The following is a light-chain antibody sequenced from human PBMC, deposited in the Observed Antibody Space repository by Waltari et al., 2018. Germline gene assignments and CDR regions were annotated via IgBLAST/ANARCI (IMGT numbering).Light chain of an antibody. V-gene: IGKV1-5*03. CDR2: KAS. CDR1: QSISPW. CDR3: QHFITYPRT. Sequence: DIQMTQSPSTLSASVGDRVTITCRASQSISPWLAWYQQKPGKAPKLLISKASSLESGVQSRFSGSGSGTLFTLTISSLQSDDFATYYCQHFITYPRTFGQGTKVEIK. J-gene: IGKJ1*01.